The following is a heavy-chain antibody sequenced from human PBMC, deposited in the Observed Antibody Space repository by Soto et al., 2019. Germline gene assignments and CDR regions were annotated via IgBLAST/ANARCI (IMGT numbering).Heavy chain of an antibody. D-gene: IGHD3-22*01. J-gene: IGHJ4*02. CDR1: GGSISSGGYY. CDR2: IYYSGST. V-gene: IGHV4-31*03. Sequence: QVQLQESGPGLVKPSQTLSLTCTVSGGSISSGGYYWSWIRQHPGKGLEWIGYIYYSGSTYYNPSLKSRVTISVDTSKNQFSLKLSSVTAADTAVYYCARTRYDSSGYYYFDYWGQGTLVTVSS. CDR3: ARTRYDSSGYYYFDY.